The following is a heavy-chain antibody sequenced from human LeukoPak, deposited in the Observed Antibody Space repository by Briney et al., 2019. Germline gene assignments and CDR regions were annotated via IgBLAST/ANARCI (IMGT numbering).Heavy chain of an antibody. CDR1: GDSVSGHH. CDR2: VSYSGGT. CDR3: ARAPMAITTSAFPDAFDF. J-gene: IGHJ3*01. Sequence: SETLSLTCTVSGDSVSGHHWSWIRQTPGKGLEWIGYVSYSGGTNYNPSLKRRVSISLDTSKNQFSLKLSPPAAADPAVYCCARAPMAITTSAFPDAFDFWGQGTMVTVSS. D-gene: IGHD5-12*01. V-gene: IGHV4-59*02.